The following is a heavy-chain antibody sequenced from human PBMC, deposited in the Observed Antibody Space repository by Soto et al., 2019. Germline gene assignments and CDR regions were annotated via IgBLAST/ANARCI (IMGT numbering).Heavy chain of an antibody. V-gene: IGHV4-30-2*01. Sequence: PSESLSLTCAISGAPITWRDYSWNWIRQPPGQGLEWIGSIFHGGSTYYNPSLRSRVTISVDRSRTQFSLKMSSVTAADTDVYFCAREAADSHSYCYGTDVWGQGTTVTVSS. J-gene: IGHJ6*02. CDR1: GAPITWRDYS. CDR2: IFHGGST. D-gene: IGHD3-3*01. CDR3: AREAADSHSYCYGTDV.